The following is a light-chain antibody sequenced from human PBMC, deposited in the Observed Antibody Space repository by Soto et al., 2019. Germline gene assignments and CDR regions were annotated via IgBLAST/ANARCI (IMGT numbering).Light chain of an antibody. CDR3: QQYGSSPPT. Sequence: EIVLTQSPGTLSLSPGERATLSCRASQSVSSSYLAWYQQKPGQAPRLLIYGVSSRATGIPDRFSGSGSGTDFTFTISRLEPEVFAVYYCQQYGSSPPTFGQGTKVEIK. CDR2: GVS. J-gene: IGKJ1*01. V-gene: IGKV3-20*01. CDR1: QSVSSSY.